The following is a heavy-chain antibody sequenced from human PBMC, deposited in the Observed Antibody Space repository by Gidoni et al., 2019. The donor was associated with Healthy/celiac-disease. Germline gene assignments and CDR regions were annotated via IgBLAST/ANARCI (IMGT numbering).Heavy chain of an antibody. CDR2: IYHSGST. CDR1: GYSIGSGYY. D-gene: IGHD6-19*01. V-gene: IGHV4-38-2*02. Sequence: ETLSLTCAVSGYSIGSGYYWGWIRQPPGKGLEWIGSIYHSGSTYYNPSLKSRVTISVDTSKNQFSLKLSSVTAADTAVYYCARDLEVAVAGRVLDYWGQGTLVTVSS. J-gene: IGHJ4*02. CDR3: ARDLEVAVAGRVLDY.